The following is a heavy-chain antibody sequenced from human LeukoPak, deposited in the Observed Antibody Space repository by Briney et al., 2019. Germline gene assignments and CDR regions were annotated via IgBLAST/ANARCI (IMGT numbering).Heavy chain of an antibody. J-gene: IGHJ6*02. CDR2: IKQDGSEN. D-gene: IGHD6-13*01. CDR1: GFTFSSYW. Sequence: PGGSLRLSCAASGFTFSSYWMSWVRQAPGKGLEWVASIKQDGSENYYVDSVKGRFTISRENAKNSLYLQMNSLRAEDTAVYYCAREKKVRIAAAVGQRPHYYYYGMDVWGQGTTVTVSS. V-gene: IGHV3-7*03. CDR3: AREKKVRIAAAVGQRPHYYYYGMDV.